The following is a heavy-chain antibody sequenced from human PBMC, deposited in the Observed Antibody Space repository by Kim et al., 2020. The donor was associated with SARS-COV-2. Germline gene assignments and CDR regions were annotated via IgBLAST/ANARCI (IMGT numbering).Heavy chain of an antibody. CDR3: ARAVGTTQAFDI. Sequence: DAQKFQARVTMTRDTSISTAYMELSRLRSDDTVVYYCARAVGTTQAFDIWGQGTMVTVSS. D-gene: IGHD1-26*01. J-gene: IGHJ3*02. V-gene: IGHV1-2*05.